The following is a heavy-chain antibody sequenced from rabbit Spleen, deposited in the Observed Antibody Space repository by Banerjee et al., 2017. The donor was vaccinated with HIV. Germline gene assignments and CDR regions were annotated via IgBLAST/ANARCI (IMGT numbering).Heavy chain of an antibody. Sequence: QSLEESGGDLVKPGASLTLTCTASGFSFGSRDYMCWVRQAPGKGLEWISCIAGSSSGFTYSATWAKGRFTFSKTSSTTVTLQMTSLTAADTATYFCARDLDGVIGWNFGWWGQGTLVTVS. D-gene: IGHD4-1*01. CDR3: ARDLDGVIGWNFGW. CDR2: IAGSSSGFT. V-gene: IGHV1S40*01. CDR1: GFSFGSRDY. J-gene: IGHJ3*01.